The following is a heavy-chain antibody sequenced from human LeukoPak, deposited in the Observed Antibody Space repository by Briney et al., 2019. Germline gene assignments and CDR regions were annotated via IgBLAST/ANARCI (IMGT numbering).Heavy chain of an antibody. CDR3: ARDTYYYDSSGYSSFDY. CDR1: GSSVRSFY. V-gene: IGHV4-4*07. Sequence: SETLSLTCTVSGSSVRSFYWNWIRQPAGKGPEWIGRFYSSGITKHNPSLKSRVTMSVDTSKNQFSLKLNSVTAADTAVYYCARDTYYYDSSGYSSFDYWGRGTLVTVSS. J-gene: IGHJ4*02. D-gene: IGHD3-22*01. CDR2: FYSSGIT.